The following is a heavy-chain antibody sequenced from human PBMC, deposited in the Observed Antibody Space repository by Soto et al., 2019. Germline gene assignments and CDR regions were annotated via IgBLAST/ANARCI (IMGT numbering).Heavy chain of an antibody. V-gene: IGHV3-30*18. D-gene: IGHD1-26*01. Sequence: GGSLRLSCAASGFSFSDYGMHWVRQAPGKGLEWVAVISHYETKKYFEDSVKGRFTISRDNSKNTVYLQLNSLRAEDTAVYYCAKDWVGGSNRYQLDKWGQGTLVPVYS. J-gene: IGHJ4*02. CDR2: ISHYETKK. CDR1: GFSFSDYG. CDR3: AKDWVGGSNRYQLDK.